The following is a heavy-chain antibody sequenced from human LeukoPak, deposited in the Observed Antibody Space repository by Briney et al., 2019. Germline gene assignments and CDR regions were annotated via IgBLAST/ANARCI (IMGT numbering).Heavy chain of an antibody. V-gene: IGHV3-48*01. J-gene: IGHJ4*02. CDR2: ISSSSSTI. D-gene: IGHD3-22*01. Sequence: PGGSLRLSCAASGFTFSSYSMNWVRPAPGKGLEWVSYISSSSSTIYYADSVKGRFTISRDNSKNTLYLQMNSLRAEDTAVYYCAKTYYDSSGLGEYFDYWGQGTLVTVSS. CDR1: GFTFSSYS. CDR3: AKTYYDSSGLGEYFDY.